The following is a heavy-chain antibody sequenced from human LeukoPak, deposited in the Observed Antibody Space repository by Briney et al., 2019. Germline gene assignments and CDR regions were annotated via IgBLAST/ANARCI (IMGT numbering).Heavy chain of an antibody. Sequence: PGGSLRLSCAASGFTFDDYGMSWVRQAPGKGLEWVSGINWNDGSTGYADSVKGRFTISRDNAKNSLYLQMNSLRAEDTALYHCARVSSGWYDDAFDIWGQGTMVTVSS. D-gene: IGHD6-19*01. CDR3: ARVSSGWYDDAFDI. CDR1: GFTFDDYG. J-gene: IGHJ3*02. CDR2: INWNDGST. V-gene: IGHV3-20*01.